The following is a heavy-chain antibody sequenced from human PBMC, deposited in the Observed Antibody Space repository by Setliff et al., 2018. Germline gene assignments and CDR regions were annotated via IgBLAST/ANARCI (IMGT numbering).Heavy chain of an antibody. V-gene: IGHV6-1*01. CDR3: ARDSELGLDALDI. J-gene: IGHJ3*02. Sequence: SPTLSLTCAISGDSVSNNGAAWNWIRQSPSGGLEWLGRTFYRSKWYYDYALSVKSRITVNPDTSKNQFSLHLNSVTPEDTAVYYCARDSELGLDALDIWGQGTMVTVSS. D-gene: IGHD7-27*01. CDR1: GDSVSNNGAA. CDR2: TFYRSKWYY.